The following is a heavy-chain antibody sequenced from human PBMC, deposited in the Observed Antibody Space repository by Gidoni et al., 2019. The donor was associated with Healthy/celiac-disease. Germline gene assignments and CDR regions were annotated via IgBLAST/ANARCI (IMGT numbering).Heavy chain of an antibody. J-gene: IGHJ3*02. CDR2: IKRDGSEK. CDR1: GFTFSSYW. Sequence: EVQLVESGGGLVQPGGSLRLSCAASGFTFSSYWMSWVRQAPGKGLEWVANIKRDGSEKYYVDSVKGRFTISRDNAKNSLYLQMNSLRAEDTAVYYCVRDYDFVWGSYRPLANDAFDIWGRGTMLTVSS. CDR3: VRDYDFVWGSYRPLANDAFDI. V-gene: IGHV3-7*03. D-gene: IGHD3-16*02.